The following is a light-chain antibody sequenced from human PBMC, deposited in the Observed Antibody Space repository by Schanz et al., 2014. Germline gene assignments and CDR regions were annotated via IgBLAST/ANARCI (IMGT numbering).Light chain of an antibody. Sequence: QSALTQPASVSGSPGQSITIPCTGISSDVGSYNLVSWYQQHPGKAPKLMIYDVSNRPSGVSNRFSGSKSGNTASLTISGLQAEDEADYYCSSYTSSSTLVVFGGGTKVTVL. CDR2: DVS. CDR3: SSYTSSSTLVV. J-gene: IGLJ2*01. CDR1: SSDVGSYNL. V-gene: IGLV2-14*02.